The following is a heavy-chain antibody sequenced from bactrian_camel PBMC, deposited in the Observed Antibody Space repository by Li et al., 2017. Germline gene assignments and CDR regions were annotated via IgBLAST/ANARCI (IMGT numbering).Heavy chain of an antibody. D-gene: IGHD3*01. CDR2: YSKGGNRQT. V-gene: IGHV3S60*01. CDR1: GFTLSNWC. CDR3: VADLRSTASYAS. Sequence: HVQLVESGGGSVQPGGSLTLSCATSGFTLSNWCMGWFRQAPGKEREAVATYSKGGNRQTWYHISVRGRFTISRDDAQSTVYLQMNSLKTEDTAVYYCVADLRSTASYASWGQGTQVTVS. J-gene: IGHJ4*01.